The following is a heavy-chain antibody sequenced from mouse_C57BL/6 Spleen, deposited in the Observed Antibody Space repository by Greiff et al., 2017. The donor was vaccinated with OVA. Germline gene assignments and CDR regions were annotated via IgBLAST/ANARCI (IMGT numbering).Heavy chain of an antibody. D-gene: IGHD1-1*01. V-gene: IGHV1-52*01. CDR3: ARDYYYGSSYEFAY. CDR1: GYTFTSYW. J-gene: IGHJ3*01. CDR2: IDPSDSET. Sequence: QVQLKQPGAELVRPGSSVKLSCKASGYTFTSYWMHWVKQRPIQGLEWIGNIDPSDSETHYNQKFKDKATLTVDKSSSTAYMQLSSLTSEDSAVYYCARDYYYGSSYEFAYWGQGTLVTVSA.